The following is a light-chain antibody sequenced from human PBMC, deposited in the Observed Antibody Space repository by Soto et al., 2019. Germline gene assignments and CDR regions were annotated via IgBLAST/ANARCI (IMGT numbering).Light chain of an antibody. Sequence: QSALTQPASVSGSPGQSITISCTGTSSDVGTYKYVSWYQQHPGKAPKLMIYAVRHRPSGVSPRFSGSKSGNTASLTISVLQAEDEADYYCSSYTSRSTLVFGGGTKLTVL. J-gene: IGLJ2*01. CDR3: SSYTSRSTLV. CDR1: SSDVGTYKY. CDR2: AVR. V-gene: IGLV2-14*01.